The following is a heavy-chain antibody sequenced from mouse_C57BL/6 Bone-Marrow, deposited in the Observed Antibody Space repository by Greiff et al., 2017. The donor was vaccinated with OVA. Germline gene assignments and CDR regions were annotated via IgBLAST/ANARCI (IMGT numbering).Heavy chain of an antibody. CDR3: ARDYDRAMDY. CDR1: GYTFTSYW. D-gene: IGHD2-4*01. CDR2: IDPSDSYT. V-gene: IGHV1-59*01. J-gene: IGHJ4*01. Sequence: VQLQQPGAELVRPGTSVKLSCKASGYTFTSYWMHWVKQRPGQGLEWIGVIDPSDSYTNYNQKFKGKATLTVDTSSSTAYMQLSSLTSEDSAVYYCARDYDRAMDYWGQGTSVTVSS.